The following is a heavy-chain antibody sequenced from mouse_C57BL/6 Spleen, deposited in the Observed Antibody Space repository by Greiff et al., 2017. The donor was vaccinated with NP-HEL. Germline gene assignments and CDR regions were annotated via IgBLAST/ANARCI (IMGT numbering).Heavy chain of an antibody. CDR2: INPGSGGT. J-gene: IGHJ4*01. Sequence: QVQLQQSGAELVRPGTSVKVSCKASGYAFTNYLIEWVKQRPGQGLEWIGVINPGSGGTNYNEKFKGKATLTADESSSTAYMQLSSLTSEDSAVYFCARSTGAMDYWGQGTSVTVSS. V-gene: IGHV1-54*01. D-gene: IGHD4-1*02. CDR3: ARSTGAMDY. CDR1: GYAFTNYL.